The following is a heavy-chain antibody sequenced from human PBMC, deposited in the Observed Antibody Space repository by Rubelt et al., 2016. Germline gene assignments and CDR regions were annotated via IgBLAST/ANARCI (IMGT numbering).Heavy chain of an antibody. D-gene: IGHD6-19*01. J-gene: IGHJ4*02. CDR1: GFTFDDYA. CDR3: AKAPSSGIAVAYDFEN. Sequence: GFTFDDYAMHWVRQAPGKGLEWVSGISWNSGSIGYADSVKGRFTISRDNAKKSRYLQMNSLRAEDTALYYCAKAPSSGIAVAYDFENWGQGTLVTVSS. CDR2: ISWNSGSI. V-gene: IGHV3-9*01.